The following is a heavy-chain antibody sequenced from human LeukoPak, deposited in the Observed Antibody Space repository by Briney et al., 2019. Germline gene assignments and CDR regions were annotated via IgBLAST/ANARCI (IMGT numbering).Heavy chain of an antibody. V-gene: IGHV1-69*05. CDR3: ARDVFPQYCSGGSCYSSSGYYFDY. CDR2: IIPIFGTA. J-gene: IGHJ4*02. CDR1: VGTFSIYA. D-gene: IGHD2-15*01. Sequence: ASVEVSCKASVGTFSIYAISWVRQAPGQGLEWMGRIIPIFGTANYAQKFQGRVTITTDESTSTAYMELSSLRSEDTAVYYCARDVFPQYCSGGSCYSSSGYYFDYWGQGTLVTVSS.